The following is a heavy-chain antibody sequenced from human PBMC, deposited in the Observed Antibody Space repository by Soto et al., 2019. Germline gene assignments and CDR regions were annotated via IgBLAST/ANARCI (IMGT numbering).Heavy chain of an antibody. D-gene: IGHD6-25*01. V-gene: IGHV1-46*01. CDR3: ARGDGRGSSGFYYYYGMDV. Sequence: QVQLVQSGAEVKKPGASVKVSCKASGYTFTNYYIHWVRQAPRQGLEWMGIINPSGGSTSYAQKSQGRVTMTSVTSTSTVYMERSSLTSEDTAVYYCARGDGRGSSGFYYYYGMDVWGHGTTVTVSS. J-gene: IGHJ6*02. CDR1: GYTFTNYY. CDR2: INPSGGST.